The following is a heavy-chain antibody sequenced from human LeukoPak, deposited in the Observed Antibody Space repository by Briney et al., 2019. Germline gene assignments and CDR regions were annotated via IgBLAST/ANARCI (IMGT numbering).Heavy chain of an antibody. J-gene: IGHJ4*02. Sequence: GGSLRLSCAASGFTFSSYAMSWVRQAPGKGLEWVSGISGSGGSTHYADSVKGRFTISRDNSRNTLYLQMNSLRAEDTAVYYCARGRYNWNYWGQGTLVTVSS. V-gene: IGHV3-23*01. CDR2: ISGSGGST. CDR1: GFTFSSYA. CDR3: ARGRYNWNY. D-gene: IGHD1-20*01.